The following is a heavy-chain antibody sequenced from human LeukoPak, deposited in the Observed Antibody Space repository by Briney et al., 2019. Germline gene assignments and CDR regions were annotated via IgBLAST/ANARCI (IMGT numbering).Heavy chain of an antibody. D-gene: IGHD6-6*01. CDR1: GGTFSSYT. CDR2: IIPILGIA. V-gene: IGHV1-69*02. CDR3: ARGESSSSDYYYYYMDV. J-gene: IGHJ6*03. Sequence: GASVKVSCKASGGTFSSYTISWMRQAPGQGLEWMGRIIPILGIANYAQKFQGRVTITADKSTSTAYVELSSLRSEDTAVYYCARGESSSSDYYYYYMDVWGKGTTVTVSS.